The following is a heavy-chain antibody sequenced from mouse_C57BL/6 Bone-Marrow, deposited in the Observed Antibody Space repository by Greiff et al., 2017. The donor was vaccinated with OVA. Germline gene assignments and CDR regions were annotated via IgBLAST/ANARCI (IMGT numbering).Heavy chain of an antibody. D-gene: IGHD2-4*01. CDR3: ARSDDYGYYFDY. CDR2: IYPGSGST. J-gene: IGHJ2*01. CDR1: GYTFTSYW. Sequence: QVQLQQSGAELVKPGASVKMSCKASGYTFTSYWITWVKQRPGQGLEWIGDIYPGSGSTNYNEKFKSKATLTVDTSSSTAYMQLSSLTSEDSAVYYCARSDDYGYYFDYWGQGTTLTVSS. V-gene: IGHV1-55*01.